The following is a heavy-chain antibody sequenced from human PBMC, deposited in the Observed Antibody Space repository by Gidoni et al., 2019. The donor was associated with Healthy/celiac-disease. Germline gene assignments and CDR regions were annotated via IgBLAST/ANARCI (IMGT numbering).Heavy chain of an antibody. V-gene: IGHV5-10-1*03. CDR3: ARHSRDSSGYYYVDWFDP. Sequence: EVQLVQSGAEVKTPGESLRISCKGSGYSFTSYWISWVRQMPGKGLEWMGRIDPSDSYTNYSPSFQGHVTISADKSISTAYLQWSSLKASDTAMYYCARHSRDSSGYYYVDWFDPWGQGTLVTVSS. CDR2: IDPSDSYT. J-gene: IGHJ5*02. D-gene: IGHD3-22*01. CDR1: GYSFTSYW.